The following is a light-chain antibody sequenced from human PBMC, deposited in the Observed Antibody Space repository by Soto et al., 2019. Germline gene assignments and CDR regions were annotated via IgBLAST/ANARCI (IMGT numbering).Light chain of an antibody. CDR3: QQFSSYPLT. Sequence: EFVLPQSHGTLSLSPGERSTLSRRDSQTVRNNYLAWYQQKPGQAPRLLIYDASSRATGIPDRFSGGGSGTDFTLTISRLEPEDFAVYYCQQFSSYPLTFGRGTKVDIK. CDR1: QTVRNNY. V-gene: IGKV3-20*01. J-gene: IGKJ4*01. CDR2: DAS.